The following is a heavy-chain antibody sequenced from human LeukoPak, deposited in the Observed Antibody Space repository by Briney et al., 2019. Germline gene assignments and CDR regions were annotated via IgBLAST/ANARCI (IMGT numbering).Heavy chain of an antibody. V-gene: IGHV3-23*01. D-gene: IGHD6-6*01. CDR1: GFXFSSXA. CDR2: XSGSGGST. Sequence: RXXXXASGFXFSSXAXSWVRQAXXXXXERVSAXSGSGGSTYYADSVKGRFTISRDNSKNTLYLQMNSLRAEDTAVYYCAKVRAGIAARGDFDYWGQGTLVTVSS. CDR3: AKVRAGIAARGDFDY. J-gene: IGHJ4*02.